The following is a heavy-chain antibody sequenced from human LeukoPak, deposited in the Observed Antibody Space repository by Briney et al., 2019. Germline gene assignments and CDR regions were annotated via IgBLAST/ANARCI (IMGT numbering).Heavy chain of an antibody. CDR2: IYYSGST. Sequence: PSETLSLTCTVSGGSISSSSYYWGWIRQPPGKGLEWIGSIYYSGSTYYNPSLKSRVTISVDTSKNQFSLKLSSVTAADTAVYYCASDFWSGGAFDYWGQGTLVTVSS. J-gene: IGHJ4*02. V-gene: IGHV4-39*01. D-gene: IGHD3-3*01. CDR1: GGSISSSSYY. CDR3: ASDFWSGGAFDY.